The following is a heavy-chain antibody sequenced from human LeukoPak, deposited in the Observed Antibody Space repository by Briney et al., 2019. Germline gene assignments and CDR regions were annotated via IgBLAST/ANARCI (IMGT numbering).Heavy chain of an antibody. V-gene: IGHV1-46*01. CDR1: GYTFTGYY. J-gene: IGHJ3*02. CDR2: INPTGGNT. CDR3: ARGGSRSDAFDI. Sequence: GASVKVSCKASGYTFTGYYMHWVRQAPGQGLEWMGIINPTGGNTRYAQKFQGRVTMTRDTSTSTVYMELSSLRSEDTAVYYCARGGSRSDAFDIWGQGTMVTVSS.